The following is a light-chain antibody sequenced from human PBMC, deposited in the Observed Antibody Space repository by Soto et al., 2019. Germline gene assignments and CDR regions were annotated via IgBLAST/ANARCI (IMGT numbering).Light chain of an antibody. CDR3: AVWDESLRGYV. Sequence: QSVLTQPPSASGTPGQRVTISCSGGTSNIGSNYVYWYQQFPGTAPKLPIFGKNRRPSGVPDRFSGSKSDTSASLAISGLRSEDEADYYCAVWDESLRGYVFASGTKVTVL. CDR2: GKN. J-gene: IGLJ1*01. CDR1: TSNIGSNY. V-gene: IGLV1-47*02.